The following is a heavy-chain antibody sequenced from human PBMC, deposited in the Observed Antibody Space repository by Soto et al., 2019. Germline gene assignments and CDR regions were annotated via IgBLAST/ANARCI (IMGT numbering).Heavy chain of an antibody. Sequence: GGSLRLSCEASGVSFSSYSIHWVRQAPGKGLEWVSAISGSGGSTYYADSVKGRFTISRDNSKNTLYLQMNSLRAEDTAVYYCAKSTGVVTVTSFIQHWGQGTLVTV. V-gene: IGHV3-23*01. J-gene: IGHJ1*01. D-gene: IGHD2-21*02. CDR2: ISGSGGST. CDR3: AKSTGVVTVTSFIQH. CDR1: GVSFSSYS.